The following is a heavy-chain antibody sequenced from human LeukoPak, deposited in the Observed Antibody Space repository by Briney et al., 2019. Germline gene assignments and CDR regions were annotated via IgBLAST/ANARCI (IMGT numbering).Heavy chain of an antibody. Sequence: SEPLSLTCTVSGGSISSYYWSWIRQPAGKGLEWIGRIYISGSTNYNPSLKSRVTMSVDTSKSQFSLKLSSVTAADTAVYYCARDGDFWSGYYVPDVWGQGTTVTVSS. CDR1: GGSISSYY. CDR2: IYISGST. CDR3: ARDGDFWSGYYVPDV. J-gene: IGHJ6*02. V-gene: IGHV4-4*07. D-gene: IGHD3-3*01.